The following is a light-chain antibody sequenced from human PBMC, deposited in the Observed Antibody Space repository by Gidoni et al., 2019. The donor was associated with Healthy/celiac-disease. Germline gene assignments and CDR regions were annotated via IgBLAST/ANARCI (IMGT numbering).Light chain of an antibody. Sequence: QSALTQPASVSRSPGPSITISCTGTSSDVGGYNYVSWYQQHPGKAPKLMIYEVSNRPSGVSNRFSGSKSGNTASLTISGLQAEDEADYYCSSYTSSSTGVVFGGGTKLTVL. CDR1: SSDVGGYNY. CDR2: EVS. J-gene: IGLJ2*01. CDR3: SSYTSSSTGVV. V-gene: IGLV2-14*01.